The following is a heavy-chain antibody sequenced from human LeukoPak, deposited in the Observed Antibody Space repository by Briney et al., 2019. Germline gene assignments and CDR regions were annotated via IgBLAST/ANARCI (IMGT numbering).Heavy chain of an antibody. V-gene: IGHV3-30*03. Sequence: GGSLRLSCAASGFTFSSYGMHWVRQAPGKGLEWVALISYDGSNEYYADSVRGRFTISRDNSKFTLYMQMNSLRAEDTAVYYCARDRTAMVTYYYYGMDVWGQGTTVTVSS. J-gene: IGHJ6*02. D-gene: IGHD5-18*01. CDR3: ARDRTAMVTYYYYGMDV. CDR2: ISYDGSNE. CDR1: GFTFSSYG.